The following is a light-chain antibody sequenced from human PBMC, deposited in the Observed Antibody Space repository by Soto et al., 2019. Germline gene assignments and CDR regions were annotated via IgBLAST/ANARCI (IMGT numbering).Light chain of an antibody. CDR2: LGS. J-gene: IGKJ2*02. CDR3: MQALQTPRT. Sequence: DLVMTQSPLSLPVTPGEPASISCGSSQTLLHSNGYNYLDWYLQKPGQSPRLLIYLGSNRASGVPDRFSGRGSGTDFTLKISRVEAEDVGVYYCMQALQTPRTFGQGTKLEIK. V-gene: IGKV2-28*01. CDR1: QTLLHSNGYNY.